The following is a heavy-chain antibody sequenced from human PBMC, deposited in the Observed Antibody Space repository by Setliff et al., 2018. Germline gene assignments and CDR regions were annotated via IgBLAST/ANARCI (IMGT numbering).Heavy chain of an antibody. CDR3: ARELPRTIFGVVIDY. D-gene: IGHD3-3*01. CDR1: GGTFSSYA. V-gene: IGHV1-69*06. Sequence: GASVKDSCKASGGTFSSYAISWVRQAPGQGLEWMGRIIPIFGTANYAQKFQGRVTITADKSTSTAYMELSSLRSEDTAVYYCARELPRTIFGVVIDYWGQGTLVTVSS. CDR2: IIPIFGTA. J-gene: IGHJ4*02.